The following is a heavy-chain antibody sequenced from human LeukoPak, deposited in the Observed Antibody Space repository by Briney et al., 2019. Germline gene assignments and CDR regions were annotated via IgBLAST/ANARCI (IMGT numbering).Heavy chain of an antibody. J-gene: IGHJ4*02. Sequence: ASVKVSCKASGGTFSSYAISWVRQAPGQGLEWMGRIIPILGIANYAQKFQGRVTITADKSTSTAYMELSSLRSEDTAVYYCARSGRYYYDSSGRAHFDYWGQGTLVTVSS. CDR2: IIPILGIA. V-gene: IGHV1-69*04. CDR3: ARSGRYYYDSSGRAHFDY. D-gene: IGHD3-22*01. CDR1: GGTFSSYA.